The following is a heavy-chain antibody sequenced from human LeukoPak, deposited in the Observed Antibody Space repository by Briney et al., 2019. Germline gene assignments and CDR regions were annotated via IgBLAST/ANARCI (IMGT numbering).Heavy chain of an antibody. CDR2: INSRGSDE. CDR3: AREGSIVPHQDLDS. CDR1: GFTFRTYS. Sequence: GGSLRLSCTASGFTFRTYSMNWVRQAPGKGLEWVSSINSRGSDEYYADSVEGRFTISRDNAKNSLYLQMNSLRAEDTAVYYCAREGSIVPHQDLDSWGQGTLVTVSS. J-gene: IGHJ4*02. V-gene: IGHV3-21*01. D-gene: IGHD2-8*01.